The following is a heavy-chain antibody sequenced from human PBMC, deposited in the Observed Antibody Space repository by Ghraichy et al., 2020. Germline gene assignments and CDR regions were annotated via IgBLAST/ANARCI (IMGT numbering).Heavy chain of an antibody. CDR2: IYWNDDK. V-gene: IGHV2-5*01. J-gene: IGHJ4*02. CDR1: GFSLRTSGVG. Sequence: SGPTLVKPTQTLTLTCTFSGFSLRTSGVGVGWIRQPPGKALEWLAVIYWNDDKRYSPFLKSRFTITKDTSKNQVVLTMTNMDPVDTATYYCGHRPTYGGNHPIDYWGQGTLVTVSS. CDR3: GHRPTYGGNHPIDY. D-gene: IGHD4-23*01.